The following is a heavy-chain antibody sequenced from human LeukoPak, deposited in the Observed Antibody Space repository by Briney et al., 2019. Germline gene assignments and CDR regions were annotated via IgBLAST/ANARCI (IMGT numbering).Heavy chain of an antibody. D-gene: IGHD4-17*01. J-gene: IGHJ4*02. CDR2: IYYSGST. V-gene: IGHV4-39*07. Sequence: PSETLSLTCTVSGGSISSSSYYWGWIRQPPGKGLEWIGSIYYSGSTYYNPSLKSRVTISVDTSKNQFSLKLSSVTAADTAVYYCARDELTYGDYLFDYWGQGTLVTVSS. CDR3: ARDELTYGDYLFDY. CDR1: GGSISSSSYY.